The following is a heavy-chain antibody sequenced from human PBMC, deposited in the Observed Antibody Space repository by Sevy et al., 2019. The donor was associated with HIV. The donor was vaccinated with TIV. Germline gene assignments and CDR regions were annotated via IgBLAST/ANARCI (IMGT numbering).Heavy chain of an antibody. CDR2: INWNGGTK. CDR3: ARNTGFAYGDNWFDP. CDR1: GFTFENYG. J-gene: IGHJ5*02. D-gene: IGHD5-12*01. Sequence: GGPLRLSCAVSGFTFENYGMSWVRQAPGKGLEWVTGINWNGGTKNYVDSVKGRFTISRDNAKNSLNLQMDSLRVEDTAVYYCARNTGFAYGDNWFDPWGQGTLVTVSS. V-gene: IGHV3-20*04.